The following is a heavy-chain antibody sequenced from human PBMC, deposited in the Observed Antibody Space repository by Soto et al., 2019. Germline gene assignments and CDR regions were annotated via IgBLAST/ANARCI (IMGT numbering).Heavy chain of an antibody. CDR2: IIPIFGTA. D-gene: IGHD3-22*01. V-gene: IGHV1-69*13. CDR3: ARGVRYYDSSGYYPPFDY. J-gene: IGHJ4*02. CDR1: GGTFSSYT. Sequence: SVKVSCKASGGTFSSYTISWVRQAPGQGLEWMGGIIPIFGTANYAQKFQGRVTITADESTSTAYMELSSLRSEDTAVYYCARGVRYYDSSGYYPPFDYWGQGTLVTVSS.